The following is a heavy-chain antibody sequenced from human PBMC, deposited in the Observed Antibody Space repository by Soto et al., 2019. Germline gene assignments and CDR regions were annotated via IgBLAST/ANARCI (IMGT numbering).Heavy chain of an antibody. J-gene: IGHJ4*02. CDR3: ARGLKLYSSGWYDFDY. CDR1: GGSISSYY. CDR2: IYYSGST. V-gene: IGHV4-59*01. D-gene: IGHD6-19*01. Sequence: LSLTCTVSGGSISSYYWSWIRQPPGKGLEWIGYIYYSGSTNYNPSLKSRVTISVDTSKNQFSLKLSSVTAADTAVYYCARGLKLYSSGWYDFDYWRQGTLVTVSS.